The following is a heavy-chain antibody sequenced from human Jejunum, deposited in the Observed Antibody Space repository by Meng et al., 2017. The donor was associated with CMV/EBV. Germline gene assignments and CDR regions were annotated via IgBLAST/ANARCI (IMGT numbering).Heavy chain of an antibody. CDR2: ISGSSTYI. CDR1: GFTFTSYS. CDR3: ARAIDYGDPNWFDP. J-gene: IGHJ5*02. Sequence: GFTFTSYSITWVRQAPGKGLEWLSYISGSSTYIYHADSVKGRFTISRDNAKTSVYLQMNRLRAEDTAVYYCARAIDYGDPNWFDPWGQGTRVTVSS. D-gene: IGHD4-17*01. V-gene: IGHV3-21*01.